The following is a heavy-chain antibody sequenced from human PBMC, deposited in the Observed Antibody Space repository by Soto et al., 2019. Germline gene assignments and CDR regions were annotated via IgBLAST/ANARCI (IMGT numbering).Heavy chain of an antibody. Sequence: SETLSLTCTVSGGSISSYYWSWIRQPPGKGLEWIGYIYYSGSTNYNPSLKSRVTISVDTSKDQFSLKLSSVTAADTAVYYCARASYYDSSGYYSHNWFDPWGQGTLVNVSS. CDR3: ARASYYDSSGYYSHNWFDP. V-gene: IGHV4-59*01. CDR2: IYYSGST. CDR1: GGSISSYY. J-gene: IGHJ5*02. D-gene: IGHD3-22*01.